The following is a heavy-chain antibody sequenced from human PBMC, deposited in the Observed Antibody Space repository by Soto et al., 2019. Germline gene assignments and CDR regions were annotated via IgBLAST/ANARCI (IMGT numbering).Heavy chain of an antibody. D-gene: IGHD3-22*01. CDR3: ARIRPYYYDSSGYRLFDY. V-gene: IGHV4-39*01. Sequence: PSETLSLTCTVSGGSISSSSYYWGWIRQPPXKGLEWIGSIYYSGSTYYNPSLKSRVTISVDTSKNQFSLKLSSVTAADTAVYYCARIRPYYYDSSGYRLFDYWGQGTLVTVSS. CDR2: IYYSGST. CDR1: GGSISSSSYY. J-gene: IGHJ4*02.